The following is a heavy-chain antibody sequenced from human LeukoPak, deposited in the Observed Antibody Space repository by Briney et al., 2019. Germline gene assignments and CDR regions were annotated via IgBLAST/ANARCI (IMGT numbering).Heavy chain of an antibody. CDR2: INHSGST. CDR1: GGSFSGYY. V-gene: IGHV4-34*01. CDR3: ARFRRGDIVVVPAAPYYYYMDV. J-gene: IGHJ6*03. D-gene: IGHD2-2*01. Sequence: SETLSLTCAVYGGSFSGYYWSWIRQPPGKGLKWIGEINHSGSTNYNPSLKSRVTISVDTSKNQFSLKLSSVTAADTAVYYCARFRRGDIVVVPAAPYYYYMDVWGKGTTVTVSS.